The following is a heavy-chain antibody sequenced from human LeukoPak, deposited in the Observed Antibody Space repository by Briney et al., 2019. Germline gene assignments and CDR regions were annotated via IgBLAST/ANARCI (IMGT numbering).Heavy chain of an antibody. CDR3: ASSTIVVVPAAIGDDAFDI. CDR1: GGTFSSYA. J-gene: IGHJ3*02. CDR2: IIPSFGTA. Sequence: GASVTVSCKASGGTFSSYAISWVRQAPGKGLEGMGGIIPSFGTANYAQTFQGRVTITTDESTSTAYMELSSLRSEDTAVYYCASSTIVVVPAAIGDDAFDIWGQGTMVTVSS. V-gene: IGHV1-69*05. D-gene: IGHD2-2*02.